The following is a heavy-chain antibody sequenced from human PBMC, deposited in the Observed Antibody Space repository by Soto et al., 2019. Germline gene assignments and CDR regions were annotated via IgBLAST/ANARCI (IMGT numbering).Heavy chain of an antibody. Sequence: QVQLVQSGAELKKPGSSVKVSCKASGDTFSFYTINWVRQAPGLGLEWMGRVNPILSMSNYAQKFQGRVTMTAATSTSTAYMELRSLRSDDTAFYYCATSYGSGYRAFDYWGQGALVTVSS. CDR1: GDTFSFYT. CDR2: VNPILSMS. J-gene: IGHJ4*02. V-gene: IGHV1-69*02. D-gene: IGHD3-10*01. CDR3: ATSYGSGYRAFDY.